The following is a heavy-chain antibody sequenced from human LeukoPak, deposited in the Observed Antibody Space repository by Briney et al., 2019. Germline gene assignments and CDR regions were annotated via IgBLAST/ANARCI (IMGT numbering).Heavy chain of an antibody. CDR3: AKGRRATFRYDALHI. Sequence: GGSLRLSCAASGFTFSSHWMSWVRQAPGKGLEWVANINQDGSETCYVDSVKGRFTISRDNAKNSLYLQINSLRAEDTAVYYCAKGRRATFRYDALHIRGQGTMVTVSS. D-gene: IGHD5-24*01. J-gene: IGHJ3*02. CDR2: INQDGSET. V-gene: IGHV3-7*03. CDR1: GFTFSSHW.